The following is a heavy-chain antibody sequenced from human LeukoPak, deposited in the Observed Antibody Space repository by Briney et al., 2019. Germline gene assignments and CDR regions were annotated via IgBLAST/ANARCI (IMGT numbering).Heavy chain of an antibody. Sequence: ASVKVSCKASGYAFTSYGISWVRQAPGQGLEWMGWISAYNGNTNYAQKLQGRVTMTTDTSTSTAYTELRSLRSDDTAVYYCARSRGYSYGYFDPWGQGTLVTVSS. D-gene: IGHD5-18*01. J-gene: IGHJ5*02. CDR1: GYAFTSYG. CDR3: ARSRGYSYGYFDP. V-gene: IGHV1-18*01. CDR2: ISAYNGNT.